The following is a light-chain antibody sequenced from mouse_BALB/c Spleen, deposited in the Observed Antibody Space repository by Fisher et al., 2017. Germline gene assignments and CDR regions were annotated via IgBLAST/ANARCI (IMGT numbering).Light chain of an antibody. Sequence: DIVLTQSTAIMAASLGQKVTMTCSASSSVSSSYLHWYQQKSGASPKPLIHRTSNLASGVPARFSGSGSGTSYSLTISSVEAEDAATYYCHQYHRSHTFGGGTKLEIK. CDR2: RTS. V-gene: IGKV4-58*01. CDR1: SSVSSSY. J-gene: IGKJ2*01. CDR3: HQYHRSHT.